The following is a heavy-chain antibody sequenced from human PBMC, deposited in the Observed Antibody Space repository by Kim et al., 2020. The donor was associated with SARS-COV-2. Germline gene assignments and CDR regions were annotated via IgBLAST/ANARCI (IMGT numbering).Heavy chain of an antibody. V-gene: IGHV3-15*05. CDR3: TSLNF. CDR2: IKSIADGGKT. Sequence: GGSLRLSCAGSGFTFSSAWMSWVRQAPGKGLEWIGRIKSIADGGKTDYASPVRGRFTISRDESKKMLYLEVTSLKTEDTAVYYCTSLNFWGRGTLVIVSS. J-gene: IGHJ4*02. CDR1: GFTFSSAW.